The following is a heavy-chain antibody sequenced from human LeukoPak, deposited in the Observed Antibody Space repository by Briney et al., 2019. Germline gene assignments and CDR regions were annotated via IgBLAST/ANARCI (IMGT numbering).Heavy chain of an antibody. CDR2: IIPIFCTA. CDR3: STDNSTYGXX. CDR1: GGTFSSYS. J-gene: IGHJ4*02. Sequence: SVNVACKASGGTFSSYSISWVRQAPGQGLELMGWIIPIFCTANYAHKFQGIVTITADESTITSYMQLISLISVAEVEYYCSTDNSTYGXXWGQXTLXT. D-gene: IGHD4-11*01. V-gene: IGHV1-69*13.